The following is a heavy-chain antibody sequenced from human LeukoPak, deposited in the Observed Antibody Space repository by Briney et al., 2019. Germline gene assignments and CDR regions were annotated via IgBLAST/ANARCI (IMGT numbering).Heavy chain of an antibody. CDR1: GFSFGSHP. V-gene: IGHV3-23*01. Sequence: PGGSLRLSCAASGFSFGSHPMNCVRQAPGKGLEWVSGITGSGDYTYYIDSVQGRFTISRDNSKNMLFLQMNSVRAEGTAVYYCARGVMAARLYYFDYWGRGILVTVSS. CDR2: ITGSGDYT. J-gene: IGHJ4*02. CDR3: ARGVMAARLYYFDY. D-gene: IGHD2-21*01.